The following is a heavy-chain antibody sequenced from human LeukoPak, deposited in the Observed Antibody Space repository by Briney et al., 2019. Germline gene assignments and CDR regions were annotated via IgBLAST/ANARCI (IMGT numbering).Heavy chain of an antibody. CDR2: IYYSGST. Sequence: PSETLSLTCTVSGGSVSSGSYYWSWIRQPPGKGLEWIGYIYYSGSTNYNPSLKSRVTISIDTSKNQFSLKLSSVTAADTAVYYCARGAGTYPNWFDPWGQGTLVTVSS. CDR3: ARGAGTYPNWFDP. CDR1: GGSVSSGSYY. D-gene: IGHD3-10*01. V-gene: IGHV4-61*01. J-gene: IGHJ5*02.